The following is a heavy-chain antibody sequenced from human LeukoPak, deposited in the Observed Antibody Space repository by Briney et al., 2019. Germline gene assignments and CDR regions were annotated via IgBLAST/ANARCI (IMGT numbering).Heavy chain of an antibody. V-gene: IGHV1-18*01. CDR1: GYTFTSYG. CDR3: ARSGYGGNTYYFDY. Sequence: EASVKVSCKASGYTFTSYGISWVRQAPGQGLKWMGWISAYNGNTNSAQKLQGRVTMTTDTSTSTAYMELRSLRSDDTAVYYCARSGYGGNTYYFDYWGQGTLVTVSS. D-gene: IGHD1-26*01. CDR2: ISAYNGNT. J-gene: IGHJ4*02.